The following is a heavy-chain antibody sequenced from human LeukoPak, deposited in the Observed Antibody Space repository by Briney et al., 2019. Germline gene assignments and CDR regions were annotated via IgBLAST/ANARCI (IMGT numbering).Heavy chain of an antibody. CDR3: AGGYSSSSKFGY. CDR2: MNPNSGNT. V-gene: IGHV1-8*03. J-gene: IGHJ4*02. Sequence: VASVKVSCKASGYTFTGYYMHWVRQAPGQGLEWMGWMNPNSGNTGYAQKFQGRVTITRNTSISTAYMELSSLRSEDTAVYYCAGGYSSSSKFGYWGQGTLVTVSS. D-gene: IGHD6-6*01. CDR1: GYTFTGYY.